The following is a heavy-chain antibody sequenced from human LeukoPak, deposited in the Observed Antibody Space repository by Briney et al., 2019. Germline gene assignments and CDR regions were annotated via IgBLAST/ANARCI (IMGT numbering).Heavy chain of an antibody. CDR3: ANRGATALEDFDY. D-gene: IGHD4/OR15-4a*01. J-gene: IGHJ4*02. Sequence: GGALRLSCAASGFTFSSYAMSWVRQAPGKGVEGASAISGSGGSTYYADSVKGGFTISRDNSNNTLYLQINSLRAEDTAVYYCANRGATALEDFDYWGQGTLVTVSS. V-gene: IGHV3-23*01. CDR1: GFTFSSYA. CDR2: ISGSGGST.